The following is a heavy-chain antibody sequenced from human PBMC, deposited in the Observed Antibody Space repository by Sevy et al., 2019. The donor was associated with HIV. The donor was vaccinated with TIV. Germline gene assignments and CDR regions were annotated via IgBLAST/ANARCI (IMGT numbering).Heavy chain of an antibody. CDR1: GFAFSSHA. V-gene: IGHV3-30-3*01. Sequence: GGSLRLSCAASGFAFSSHAMHWVRQAPGKGLEWVAVISYEGSETFYAASVESRFTISRDNSKNILSLQINSLRPEDTAVYYCARDGGYSIKWYPLYWGHGTLVTVSS. CDR2: ISYEGSET. D-gene: IGHD1-26*01. J-gene: IGHJ4*01. CDR3: ARDGGYSIKWYPLY.